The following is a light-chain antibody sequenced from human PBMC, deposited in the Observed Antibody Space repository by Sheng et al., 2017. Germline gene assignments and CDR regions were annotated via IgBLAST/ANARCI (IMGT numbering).Light chain of an antibody. V-gene: IGKV4-1*01. J-gene: IGKJ2*01. CDR2: WAS. Sequence: DIVMTQSPDSLAVSLGERATINCKSSQSVLYSSNNKNYLAWYQQKPGQPPKVLIYWASTRESGVPDRFSGSGSGTDFTLTISSLQAEDVAVYYCQQYYNTPYTFGQGTKAGDQT. CDR1: QSVLYSSNNKNY. CDR3: QQYYNTPYT.